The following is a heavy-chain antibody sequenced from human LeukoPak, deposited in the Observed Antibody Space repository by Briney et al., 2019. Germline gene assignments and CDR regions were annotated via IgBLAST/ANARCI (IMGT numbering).Heavy chain of an antibody. CDR2: ISGSGSGGST. D-gene: IGHD6-19*01. CDR1: GFTFSSYA. CDR3: AKLLAVTNSYYVNC. Sequence: GGSLRLSCAASGFTFSSYAMSWVRQAPGKGLEWVSTISGSGSGGSTYYADSVKGRFTISRDNSKDTLYLQMNSLRAEDTAVYYCAKLLAVTNSYYVNCWGQRTLVTVSS. J-gene: IGHJ4*02. V-gene: IGHV3-23*01.